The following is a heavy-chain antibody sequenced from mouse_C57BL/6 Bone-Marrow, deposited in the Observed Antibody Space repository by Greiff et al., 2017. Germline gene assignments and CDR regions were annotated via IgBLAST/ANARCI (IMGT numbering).Heavy chain of an antibody. CDR3: TSQGAWDGYPWFAY. D-gene: IGHD2-3*01. V-gene: IGHV1-15*01. J-gene: IGHJ3*01. Sequence: QVQLQQSGAELVRPGASVTLSCKASGYTFTDYEMHWVKQTPVHGLEWIGAIDPETGGTAYNQKFKGKAILTADKSSSTAYMELRSLTSEDSAVYYCTSQGAWDGYPWFAYWGQGTLVTVSA. CDR2: IDPETGGT. CDR1: GYTFTDYE.